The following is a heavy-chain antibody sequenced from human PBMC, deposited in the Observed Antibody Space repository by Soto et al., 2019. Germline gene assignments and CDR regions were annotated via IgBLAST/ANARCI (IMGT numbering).Heavy chain of an antibody. J-gene: IGHJ4*02. Sequence: GSLRLSCAASGFTFSSYSMNWVRQAPGKGLEWVSYISSSSSTIYYADSVKGRFTISRDNAKNSLYLQMNSLRAEDTAVYYCAGWDIVVVPAGAEGYYFDYWGQGTLVTVSS. CDR3: AGWDIVVVPAGAEGYYFDY. V-gene: IGHV3-48*01. CDR2: ISSSSSTI. CDR1: GFTFSSYS. D-gene: IGHD2-2*01.